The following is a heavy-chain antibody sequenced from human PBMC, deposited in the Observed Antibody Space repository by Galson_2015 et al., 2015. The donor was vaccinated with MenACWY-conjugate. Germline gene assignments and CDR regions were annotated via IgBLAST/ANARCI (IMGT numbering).Heavy chain of an antibody. Sequence: LTCTVSGGSINSYYWSWIRQPPGKGLEWIGYMYYSGSANYNPSLKSRVTISVDTSKNQFSLTMTSVTAADTAVYYCARGVNLASMAGYWGQGTLVTVSS. CDR3: ARGVNLASMAGY. CDR1: GGSINSYY. D-gene: IGHD3-3*02. J-gene: IGHJ4*02. CDR2: MYYSGSA. V-gene: IGHV4-59*01.